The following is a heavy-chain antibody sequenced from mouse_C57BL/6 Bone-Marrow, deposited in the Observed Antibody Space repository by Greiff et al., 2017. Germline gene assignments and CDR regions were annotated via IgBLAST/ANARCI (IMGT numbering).Heavy chain of an antibody. J-gene: IGHJ4*01. CDR2: IHPNSGST. V-gene: IGHV1-64*01. CDR1: GYTFTSYW. Sequence: QVQLQQPGAELVKPGASVKLSCKASGYTFTSYWMHWVKQRPGQGLEWIGMIHPNSGSTNYNEKFKSKATLTVDKSSSTAYMQLSSLTSEDSAVYYCARRDRGYAMDYWGQGTSVTVSS. CDR3: ARRDRGYAMDY.